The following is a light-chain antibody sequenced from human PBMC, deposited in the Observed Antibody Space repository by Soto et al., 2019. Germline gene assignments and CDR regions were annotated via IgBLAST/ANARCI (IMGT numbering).Light chain of an antibody. Sequence: HSVLTQPPSVSGAPGQRVTISCTGSSSNIGAGYDVHWYQQLPGTAPKLLIYGNTNRLSGVPDRFSGSKSDTSASLAITGLQAEDEADYYCQSYDDSLSCSVFGGGTKLTVL. V-gene: IGLV1-40*01. CDR2: GNT. J-gene: IGLJ3*02. CDR1: SSNIGAGYD. CDR3: QSYDDSLSCSV.